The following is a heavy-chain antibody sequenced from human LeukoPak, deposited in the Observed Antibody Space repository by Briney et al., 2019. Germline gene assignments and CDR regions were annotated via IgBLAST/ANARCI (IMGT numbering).Heavy chain of an antibody. D-gene: IGHD5-24*01. J-gene: IGHJ4*02. CDR2: ISGSSNST. V-gene: IGHV3-23*01. Sequence: GGSLRLSCAASGFTFSSYAMSWVRQAPGKGLGWVSGISGSSNSTYYADSVKGRFAISRDNSKNTLYLQMNSLRAEDTAVYYCAKGGWLQLFDYWGQGTLVTVSS. CDR3: AKGGWLQLFDY. CDR1: GFTFSSYA.